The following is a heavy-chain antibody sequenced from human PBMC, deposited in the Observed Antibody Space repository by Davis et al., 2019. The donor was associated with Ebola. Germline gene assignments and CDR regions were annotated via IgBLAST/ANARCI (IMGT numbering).Heavy chain of an antibody. Sequence: GESLKISCAASGFTFSNYWMNWVRQAPGKGLEWVANIKPDGSEIRYVDSVKGRFTVSRDNAENSLSLQMNSLRAGDTAVYYCLAATTTSAYWGQGTLVTVSS. D-gene: IGHD5-24*01. V-gene: IGHV3-7*03. CDR3: LAATTTSAY. CDR1: GFTFSNYW. CDR2: IKPDGSEI. J-gene: IGHJ4*02.